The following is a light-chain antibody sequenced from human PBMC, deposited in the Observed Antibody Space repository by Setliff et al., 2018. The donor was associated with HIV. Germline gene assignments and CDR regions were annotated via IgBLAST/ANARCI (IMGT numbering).Light chain of an antibody. Sequence: QSALTQPASVSGSPGQSITISCTGTSSDVGAYNYVSWYQQHPGKAPKLMIYEVSNRPSGVSDRFSGSKSGNTASLTIPGLQAEDEADYYCSSYTGSSTLYVFGTGTKVTVL. CDR2: EVS. J-gene: IGLJ1*01. V-gene: IGLV2-14*01. CDR1: SSDVGAYNY. CDR3: SSYTGSSTLYV.